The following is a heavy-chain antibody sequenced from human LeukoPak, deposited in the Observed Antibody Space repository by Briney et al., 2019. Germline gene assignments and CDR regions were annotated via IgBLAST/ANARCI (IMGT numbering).Heavy chain of an antibody. V-gene: IGHV4-34*01. CDR1: GGSFSGYY. CDR2: INHSGST. J-gene: IGHJ6*03. CDR3: ARTVFGVASLVPYYYYYYMDV. D-gene: IGHD3-3*01. Sequence: SETLSLTCAVYGGSFSGYYWSWIRQPPGKGLEWIGEINHSGSTNYNPSLKSRVTISVDTSKNQFSLKLSSVTAADTAVYYCARTVFGVASLVPYYYYYYMDVWGKGTTVTVSS.